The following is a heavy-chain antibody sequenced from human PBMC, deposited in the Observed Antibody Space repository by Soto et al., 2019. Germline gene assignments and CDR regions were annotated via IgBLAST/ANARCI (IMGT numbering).Heavy chain of an antibody. CDR2: IYWDDDK. J-gene: IGHJ4*02. D-gene: IGHD3-10*01. V-gene: IGHV2-5*02. CDR3: EHRRSGSSGTFFNY. Sequence: QITLKESGPTLVKSTQTDTLTFIFSGFSLSTSEMSVDWIRQPPGKALEWLALIYWDDDKRYSPSLKSRLTLIKDTCSNHVVLKMPNIDRVDTDTYYCEHRRSGSSGTFFNYCCQGTLVTVS. CDR1: GFSLSTSEMS.